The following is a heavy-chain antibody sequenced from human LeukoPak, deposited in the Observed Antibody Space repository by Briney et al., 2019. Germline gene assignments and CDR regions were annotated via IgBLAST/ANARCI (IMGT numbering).Heavy chain of an antibody. CDR2: ISYDGSNT. Sequence: GGSLRLSCAASGFTFNTYGVHWVRQAPGKGLEWLAVISYDGSNTYYADSVKGRFTIFRDNSKNTVYLQMNSLLTDDTAVYYCAKGVMVTGTYFQHWGQGTLVTVSS. J-gene: IGHJ1*01. CDR1: GFTFNTYG. CDR3: AKGVMVTGTYFQH. V-gene: IGHV3-30*18. D-gene: IGHD2-21*02.